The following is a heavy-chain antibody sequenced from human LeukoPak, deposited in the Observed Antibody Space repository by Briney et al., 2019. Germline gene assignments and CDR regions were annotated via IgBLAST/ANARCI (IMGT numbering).Heavy chain of an antibody. CDR1: GYSISRGYS. J-gene: IGHJ4*02. Sequence: SETLSLTCTVSGYSISRGYSWGWIRQPPGKGLEWIGNIYHSGSTNYNPSLKSRVTISVDTSKNQFSLKLSSVTAADTAVYYCARDAAVVTFDYWGQGTLVTVSS. D-gene: IGHD4-23*01. CDR3: ARDAAVVTFDY. CDR2: IYHSGST. V-gene: IGHV4-38-2*02.